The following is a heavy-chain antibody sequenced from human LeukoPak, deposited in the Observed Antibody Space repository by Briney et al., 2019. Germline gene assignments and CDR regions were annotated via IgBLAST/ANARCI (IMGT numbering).Heavy chain of an antibody. D-gene: IGHD1-1*01. CDR1: GGSISSSSHS. J-gene: IGHJ5*02. V-gene: IGHV4-39*01. CDR2: IYYTGRT. CDR3: AQSLGSGNWIGNWFDP. Sequence: SETLSLTCTVSGGSISSSSHSWGWIRQPPGKGLEWTGTIYYTGRTYYNPSLESRLTISVDTSKNQFSLRLTSVTAADTAIYYCAQSLGSGNWIGNWFDPWGQGTLVTVSS.